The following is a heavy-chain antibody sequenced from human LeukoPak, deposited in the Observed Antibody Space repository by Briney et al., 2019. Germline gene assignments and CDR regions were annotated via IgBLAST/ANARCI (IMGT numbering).Heavy chain of an antibody. CDR1: AFTFSSYW. J-gene: IGHJ4*02. Sequence: GGSLRPSCSASAFTFSSYWMTWVRQAPGKGLEWVATIKEDGSDKYYVDSVRGRFTISRDNAENSLYLQMNSLRAEDTALYYCVRDGIRDIPGIITIRYDYWGQGTLVTVSS. D-gene: IGHD3-10*01. CDR2: IKEDGSDK. V-gene: IGHV3-7*05. CDR3: VRDGIRDIPGIITIRYDY.